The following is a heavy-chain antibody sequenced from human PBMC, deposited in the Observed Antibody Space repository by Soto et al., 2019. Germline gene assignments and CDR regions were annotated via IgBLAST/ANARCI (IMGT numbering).Heavy chain of an antibody. CDR1: GGTFSSYA. J-gene: IGHJ4*02. CDR2: IIPIFGTA. CDR3: ARVRSYCGGDCYPTRNRWEDGGYYFDY. D-gene: IGHD2-21*02. Sequence: QVQLVQSGAEVKKPGSSVKVSCKASGGTFSSYAISWVRQAPGQGLEWMGGIIPIFGTANYAQKFQGSVTITADESTSTAYVELSSLRSEDTAVYYCARVRSYCGGDCYPTRNRWEDGGYYFDYWGQGTLVTVSS. V-gene: IGHV1-69*12.